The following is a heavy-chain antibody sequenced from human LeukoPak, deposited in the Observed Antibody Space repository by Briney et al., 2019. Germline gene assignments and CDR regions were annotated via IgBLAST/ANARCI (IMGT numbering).Heavy chain of an antibody. D-gene: IGHD3-3*01. CDR1: GFTFSSYA. J-gene: IGHJ4*02. CDR2: TKNKAENFAT. V-gene: IGHV3-72*01. CDR3: TRWRSGVSD. Sequence: PGGSLRLSCAASGFTFSSYAMHWVRQAPGKGLEWVGHTKNKAENFATEYAASVIGRFTISRDDSTNSVFLQMNSLKTDDTAVYYCTRWRSGVSDWGQGTLVTVSS.